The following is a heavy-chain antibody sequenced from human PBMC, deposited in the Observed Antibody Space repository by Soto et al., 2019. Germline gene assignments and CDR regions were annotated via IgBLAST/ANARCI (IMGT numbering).Heavy chain of an antibody. CDR1: ELTVSSNS. Sequence: EVQLVESGGGLVQPGGSLRLSCAASELTVSSNSMSWVREAPGKGLEWVSVIYSGGSTYHADSVKGRFTISRDNSKNTMELQMNSLRAKDAAVDYCAMVRNYARSGYYYDMAFDIWGQGTRVPCSS. J-gene: IGHJ3*02. CDR3: AMVRNYARSGYYYDMAFDI. CDR2: IYSGGST. D-gene: IGHD3-22*01. V-gene: IGHV3-66*01.